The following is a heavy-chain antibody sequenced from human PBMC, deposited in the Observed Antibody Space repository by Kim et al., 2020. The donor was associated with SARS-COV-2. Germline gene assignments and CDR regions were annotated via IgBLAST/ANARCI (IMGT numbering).Heavy chain of an antibody. Sequence: YNPALKSRVTISVDTSKNQFSLKLSSVTAADTAVYYCARVNSSREGAFDIWGQGTMVTVSS. CDR3: ARVNSSREGAFDI. V-gene: IGHV4-34*01. J-gene: IGHJ3*02. D-gene: IGHD6-13*01.